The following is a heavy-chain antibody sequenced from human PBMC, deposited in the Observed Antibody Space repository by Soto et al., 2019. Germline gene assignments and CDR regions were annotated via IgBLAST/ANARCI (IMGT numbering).Heavy chain of an antibody. CDR2: IYHSGST. V-gene: IGHV4-31*03. Sequence: LSLTCTVSGGSINNGAYYWSWIRQYPGKGLEWIGYIYHSGSTYSIPSLKSRVTISIDTSQSQFSLELRSVTAADTAVYYCASWRQSYYFDYWGPGTLVTVSS. CDR3: ASWRQSYYFDY. CDR1: GGSINNGAYY. J-gene: IGHJ4*02.